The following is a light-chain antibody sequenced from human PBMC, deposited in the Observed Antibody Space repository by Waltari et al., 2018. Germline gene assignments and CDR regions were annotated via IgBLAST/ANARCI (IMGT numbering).Light chain of an antibody. V-gene: IGKV3-20*01. J-gene: IGKJ1*01. CDR3: QNHERLPAM. CDR1: QSISRD. Sequence: CRAGQSISRDLAWYQQKPGQAPRLLIYAASSRATGIPDRFSGSGSGTDFSLTISRLEPEDFAVYYCQNHERLPAMFGQGTKVEIK. CDR2: AAS.